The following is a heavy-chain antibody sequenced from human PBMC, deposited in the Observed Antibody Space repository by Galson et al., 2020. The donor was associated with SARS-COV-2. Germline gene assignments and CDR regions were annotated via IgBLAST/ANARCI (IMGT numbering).Heavy chain of an antibody. Sequence: SETLSLTCAVYGGSFSGYYWSWIRQPPGKGLEWIGEINHSGSTKYNPSLKSRVTTSVDTSKNQFSLKLSSVTAADTAVYYCARVARIVGVNYYYYYMDVWVKGTTVTISS. V-gene: IGHV4-34*01. CDR2: INHSGST. J-gene: IGHJ6*03. CDR1: GGSFSGYY. CDR3: ARVARIVGVNYYYYYMDV. D-gene: IGHD1-26*01.